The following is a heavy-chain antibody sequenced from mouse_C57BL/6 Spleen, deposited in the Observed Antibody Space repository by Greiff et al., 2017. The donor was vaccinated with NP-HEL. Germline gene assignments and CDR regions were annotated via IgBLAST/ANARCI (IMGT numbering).Heavy chain of an antibody. V-gene: IGHV1-76*01. Sequence: QVQLQQSGAELVRPGASVKLSCKASGYTFTDYYINWVKQRPGQGLEWIARIYPGSGNTYYNEKFKGKATLTAEKSSSTAYMQLSSLTSEDSAVYFCARWAGYYSDYWGQGTTLTVSS. CDR2: IYPGSGNT. CDR3: ARWAGYYSDY. J-gene: IGHJ2*01. D-gene: IGHD3-3*01. CDR1: GYTFTDYY.